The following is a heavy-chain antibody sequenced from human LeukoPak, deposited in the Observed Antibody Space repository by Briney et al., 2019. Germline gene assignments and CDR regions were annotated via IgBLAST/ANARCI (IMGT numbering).Heavy chain of an antibody. J-gene: IGHJ4*02. D-gene: IGHD6-19*01. V-gene: IGHV3-30*04. CDR3: TFNIHSIAVAGT. CDR2: ISYDGSNT. CDR1: GFTFSSYA. Sequence: GGSLRLSCAASGFTFSSYALHWVRQAPGKGLEWVALISYDGSNTYYADSVKGRFTISRDNSKNTLYLQMNSLRAEDTAVYYCTFNIHSIAVAGTWGQGTLVTVSS.